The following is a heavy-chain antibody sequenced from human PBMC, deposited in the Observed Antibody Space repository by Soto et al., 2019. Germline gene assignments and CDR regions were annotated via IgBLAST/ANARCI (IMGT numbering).Heavy chain of an antibody. J-gene: IGHJ6*03. CDR1: GGSISGYY. D-gene: IGHD4-17*01. CDR2: IYYSGST. Sequence: SETLSLTCAVCGGSISGYYWSWIRQPPGKGLEWIGYIYYSGSTNYNPSLKSRVTISVDTSKNQFSLKLSSVTAADTAVYYCARDGATVTTFHYYYYMDVWGTGTTVTVSS. CDR3: ARDGATVTTFHYYYYMDV. V-gene: IGHV4-59*01.